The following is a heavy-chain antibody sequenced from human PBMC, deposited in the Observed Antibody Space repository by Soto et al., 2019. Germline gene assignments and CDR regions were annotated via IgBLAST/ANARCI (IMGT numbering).Heavy chain of an antibody. D-gene: IGHD3-3*01. CDR1: SGSISSSNW. Sequence: SETLSLTCAVSSGSISSSNWWSWVRQPPGKGLEWIGEIYHSGSTNYNPSLKSRVTISVDKSKNQFSLKLSSVTAADTAVYYCARARFGVGLYYYMDVWGKGTTVTVSS. J-gene: IGHJ6*03. CDR3: ARARFGVGLYYYMDV. CDR2: IYHSGST. V-gene: IGHV4-4*02.